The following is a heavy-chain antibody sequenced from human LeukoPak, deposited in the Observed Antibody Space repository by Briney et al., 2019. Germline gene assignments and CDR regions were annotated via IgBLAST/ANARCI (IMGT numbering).Heavy chain of an antibody. Sequence: SETLSLTCPVSGGSISSYYWSWIRQPPGKGLEWLGYIYYSGSTNYNPSLKSRVTISVDTSKNQFSLKLSSVTAADTAVYYCARVALVVAATEVYFDYWGQGTLVTVSS. V-gene: IGHV4-59*01. CDR2: IYYSGST. J-gene: IGHJ4*02. CDR3: ARVALVVAATEVYFDY. CDR1: GGSISSYY. D-gene: IGHD2-15*01.